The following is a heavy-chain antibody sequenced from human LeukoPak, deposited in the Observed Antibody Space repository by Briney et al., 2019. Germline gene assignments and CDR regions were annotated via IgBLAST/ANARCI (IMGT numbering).Heavy chain of an antibody. CDR2: INHSGST. J-gene: IGHJ5*02. V-gene: IGHV4-34*01. Sequence: SETLSLTCAVYGGSFSGYYWSWIRQPPGKRLEWIGEINHSGSTNYNPSLKSRVTISVDTSKNQFSLKLSSVTAADTAVYYCARVLGVLWFGGNWFDPWGQGTLVTVSS. CDR3: ARVLGVLWFGGNWFDP. D-gene: IGHD3-10*01. CDR1: GGSFSGYY.